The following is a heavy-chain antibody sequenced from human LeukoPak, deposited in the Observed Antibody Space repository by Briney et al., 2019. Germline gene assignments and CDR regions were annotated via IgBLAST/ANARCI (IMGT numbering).Heavy chain of an antibody. CDR2: MSPNSGNT. CDR3: ARTPPDYGIDY. J-gene: IGHJ4*02. D-gene: IGHD4-17*01. Sequence: ASVTVSCTASGYTFIIYDINWVRQATGQGLEWMGWMSPNSGNTGYAQKFQGRITMTKSTSISTAYIELSDLESEDTAVYYCARTPPDYGIDYWGQGTLVTVSS. V-gene: IGHV1-8*01. CDR1: GYTFIIYD.